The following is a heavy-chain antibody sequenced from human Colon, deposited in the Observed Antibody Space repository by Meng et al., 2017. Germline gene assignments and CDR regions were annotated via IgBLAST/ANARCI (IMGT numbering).Heavy chain of an antibody. D-gene: IGHD1-26*01. Sequence: EVQLVESGGGWVKHGGSLRLSCAVSGFTFSDAWMTLFRQVPGKGLEWVGRIKTKTTGGTTDYAAPVKGRFIISRDDSKDTLYLQMNSLQTEDTAVYYCVAGLGASEFDSWGQGTLVTVSS. CDR1: GFTFSDAW. CDR2: IKTKTTGGTT. V-gene: IGHV3-15*01. J-gene: IGHJ4*02. CDR3: VAGLGASEFDS.